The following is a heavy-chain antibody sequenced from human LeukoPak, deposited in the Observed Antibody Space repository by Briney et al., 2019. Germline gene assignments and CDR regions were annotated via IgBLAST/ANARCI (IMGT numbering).Heavy chain of an antibody. CDR2: IVPIFGTA. V-gene: IGHV1-69*05. D-gene: IGHD6-19*01. Sequence: GASVKVSCKASGGTFSSYAISWVRQAPGQGLEWMGGIVPIFGTANYAQKFQGRVTITTDESTSTAYMELSSLRSEDTAVYYCARPAIAVANYGMDVWGQGTTVTVSS. CDR1: GGTFSSYA. J-gene: IGHJ6*02. CDR3: ARPAIAVANYGMDV.